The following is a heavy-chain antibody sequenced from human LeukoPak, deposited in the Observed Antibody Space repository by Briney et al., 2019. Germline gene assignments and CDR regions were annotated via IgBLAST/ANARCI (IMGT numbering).Heavy chain of an antibody. CDR3: AKSEPMIVVANWFDP. CDR1: GFTFSSYA. V-gene: IGHV3-23*01. D-gene: IGHD3-22*01. CDR2: ISGSGGST. Sequence: PGGSLRLSCAASGFTFSSYAMSWVRQAPGKGLEWVSAISGSGGSTYYADSVKGRFTISRDNSKNTLCLQMNSLRAEDTAVYYCAKSEPMIVVANWFDPWGQGTLVTVSS. J-gene: IGHJ5*02.